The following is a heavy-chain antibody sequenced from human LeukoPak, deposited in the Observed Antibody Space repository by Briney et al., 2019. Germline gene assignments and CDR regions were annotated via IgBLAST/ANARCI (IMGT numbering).Heavy chain of an antibody. CDR3: ARGDDFSGDH. CDR2: IHPEGNEK. V-gene: IGHV3-7*04. CDR1: GFSFSNFW. Sequence: GGSLRLSCATSGFSFSNFWMSWVRQAPGRGLQWVANIHPEGNEKYHVESVKGRFIISRDNARNLLFLQMNGLRVEDTAVYCCARGDDFSGDHWGQGTLVTVSS. D-gene: IGHD1-1*01. J-gene: IGHJ4*02.